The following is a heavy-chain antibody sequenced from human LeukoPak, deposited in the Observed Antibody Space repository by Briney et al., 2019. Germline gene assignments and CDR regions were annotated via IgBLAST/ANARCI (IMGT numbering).Heavy chain of an antibody. D-gene: IGHD1-1*01. V-gene: IGHV3-43*02. CDR3: VKEIGTLGTNAFDI. Sequence: GGSLRLSCVASGFSFYDYPMHWVRQAPGKGLEWVSLISGDGVKTYYADSVRGRFTISRDNSKDSLYLQMNSLRTEDTAMYYCVKEIGTLGTNAFDIWGQGTMVTVSS. CDR1: GFSFYDYP. J-gene: IGHJ3*02. CDR2: ISGDGVKT.